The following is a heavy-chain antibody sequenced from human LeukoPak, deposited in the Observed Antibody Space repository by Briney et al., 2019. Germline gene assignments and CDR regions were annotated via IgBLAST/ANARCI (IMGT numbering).Heavy chain of an antibody. CDR3: ARGRYYGRGDYFDY. Sequence: GGSLRLSCAASGFTFSNYAMHWVRQAPGKRLEYVSAISSNGGSTYYANSVKGRFTISRDKSKNTLYLQMNSLRAEGTAVYYCARGRYYGRGDYFDYWGQGTLVTVSS. V-gene: IGHV3-64*01. D-gene: IGHD3-10*02. CDR1: GFTFSNYA. J-gene: IGHJ4*02. CDR2: ISSNGGST.